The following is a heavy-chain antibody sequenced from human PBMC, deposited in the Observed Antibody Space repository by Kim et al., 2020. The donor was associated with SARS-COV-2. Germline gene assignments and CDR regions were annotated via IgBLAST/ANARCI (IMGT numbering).Heavy chain of an antibody. J-gene: IGHJ6*02. CDR3: AKTPGGPARGMDV. Sequence: YAESVKGRLTISRDNSKNTLYLQMNSLTAEDTAIYYCAKTPGGPARGMDVWGQGTTVTVSS. V-gene: IGHV3-23*01. D-gene: IGHD1-26*01.